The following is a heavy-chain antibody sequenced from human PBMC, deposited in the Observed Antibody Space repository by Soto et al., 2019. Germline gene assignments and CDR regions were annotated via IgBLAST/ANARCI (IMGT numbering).Heavy chain of an antibody. CDR2: ISSTTHYI. D-gene: IGHD1-7*01. Sequence: GGSLRLSCAASGFTFTRYSMNWVRQAPGKALEWVSSISSTTHYIYYADSMRARFTISRDNPKNAVYLEMNTLRAEDTAVFYFVSESAELTTIFDCWGQGTLVTVSS. CDR1: GFTFTRYS. CDR3: VSESAELTTIFDC. J-gene: IGHJ4*02. V-gene: IGHV3-21*06.